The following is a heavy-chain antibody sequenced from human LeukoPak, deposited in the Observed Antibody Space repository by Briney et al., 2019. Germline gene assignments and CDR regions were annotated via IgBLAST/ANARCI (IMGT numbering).Heavy chain of an antibody. V-gene: IGHV1-3*01. D-gene: IGHD1-26*01. Sequence: ASVKVSCKASGYTFTSYAMHWVRQAPGQRLEWMGWINAGNGNTKYSQKFQGRVTITRDESTSTAYMELSSLRSEDTAVYYCASTPGWELLWWFDPWGQGTLVTVSS. CDR2: INAGNGNT. CDR3: ASTPGWELLWWFDP. J-gene: IGHJ5*02. CDR1: GYTFTSYA.